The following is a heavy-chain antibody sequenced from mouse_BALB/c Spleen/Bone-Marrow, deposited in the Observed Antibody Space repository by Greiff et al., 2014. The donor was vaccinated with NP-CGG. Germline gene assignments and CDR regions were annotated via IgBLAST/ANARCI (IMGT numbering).Heavy chain of an antibody. CDR3: ARNGYYYYYFDY. CDR2: ISYSGST. CDR1: GYSITSDYA. J-gene: IGHJ2*01. Sequence: EVMLVESGPGLVKPSQSLSLTCTVTGYSITSDYAWNWIRQFPGNKLEWMGYISYSGSTSYNPSLKSRISITRDTSKNQFFLQLNSVTTEDTATYYCARNGYYYYYFDYWGQGTTLTVSS. D-gene: IGHD2-3*01. V-gene: IGHV3-2*02.